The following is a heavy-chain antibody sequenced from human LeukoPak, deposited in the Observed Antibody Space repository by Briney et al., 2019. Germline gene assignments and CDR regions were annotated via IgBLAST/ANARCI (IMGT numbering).Heavy chain of an antibody. V-gene: IGHV1-18*01. CDR3: ARGRHHYDQWFYFDF. CDR1: GYTFTTYD. J-gene: IGHJ4*02. CDR2: ISAYNGNT. Sequence: ASVKVSCKPSGYTFTTYDFSWVRQAPGQGLEWMGWISAYNGNTNYAQKLQGRVTMTTDTSTSTAYMELRSLRSDDTAVFYCARGRHHYDQWFYFDFWGQGTLVTVSS. D-gene: IGHD3-22*01.